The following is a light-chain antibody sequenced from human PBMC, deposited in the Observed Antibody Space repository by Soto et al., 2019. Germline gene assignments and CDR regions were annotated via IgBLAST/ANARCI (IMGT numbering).Light chain of an antibody. V-gene: IGLV2-8*01. CDR1: RSDVGDYKY. J-gene: IGLJ1*01. CDR2: EVN. Sequence: QSVLTQPPSASGSPGQSVTISCTGSRSDVGDYKYVSWYQQYPGKAPKLIIYEVNRRPSGVPDRFSGSKSDNAASLTVSGLQAEDEADYYCYSYAGSSYVFGSGTKVTVL. CDR3: YSYAGSSYV.